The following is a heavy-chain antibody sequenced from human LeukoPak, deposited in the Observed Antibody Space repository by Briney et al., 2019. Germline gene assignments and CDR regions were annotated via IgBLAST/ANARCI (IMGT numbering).Heavy chain of an antibody. D-gene: IGHD3-22*01. CDR1: GFTFSSYG. Sequence: PGGSLRLSCAASGFTFSSYGMHWVRQAPGKGLEWVAVISYDGSNKYYADSVKGRFTISRDNSKNTLYLQMNSLRAEDTAVYYCAKVPGDSSGYSDYWGQGTLVIVSS. CDR3: AKVPGDSSGYSDY. CDR2: ISYDGSNK. J-gene: IGHJ4*02. V-gene: IGHV3-30*18.